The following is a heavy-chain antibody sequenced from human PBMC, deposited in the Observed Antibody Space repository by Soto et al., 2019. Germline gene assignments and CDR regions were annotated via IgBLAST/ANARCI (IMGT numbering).Heavy chain of an antibody. CDR3: ATKLLHDAFDI. J-gene: IGHJ3*02. Sequence: GGSLRLSCAASGFSFSDYAMSWVRQAPGKGLEWVSVISESGGSTHYADSVRGRFTVSRDNSKNSLSLRMNSLRDEDTAVYFCATKLLHDAFDIWGQGTMVTVSS. CDR2: ISESGGST. D-gene: IGHD2-15*01. CDR1: GFSFSDYA. V-gene: IGHV3-23*01.